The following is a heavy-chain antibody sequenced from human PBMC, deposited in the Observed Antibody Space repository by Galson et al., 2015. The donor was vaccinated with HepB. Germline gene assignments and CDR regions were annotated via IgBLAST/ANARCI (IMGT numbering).Heavy chain of an antibody. CDR3: ARGPTSSWYLDLFS. CDR2: IIPILGIA. Sequence: SVKVSCRASGGTFSSYTISWVRQAPGQGLEWMGRIIPILGIANYAQKFQGRVTITADKSTSTAYMELSSLRSEDTAVYYCARGPTSSWYLDLFSWGQGTLVTVSS. CDR1: GGTFSSYT. J-gene: IGHJ4*02. D-gene: IGHD6-13*01. V-gene: IGHV1-69*02.